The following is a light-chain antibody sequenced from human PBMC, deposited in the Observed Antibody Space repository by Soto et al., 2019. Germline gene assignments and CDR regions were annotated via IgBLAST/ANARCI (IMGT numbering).Light chain of an antibody. J-gene: IGLJ1*01. V-gene: IGLV2-14*03. CDR2: DIA. CDR3: VSFTTKKSYV. Sequence: QSALTQPASVSGSPGQSITISCTGTSSDIGAYIFVSWYQQHPGKAPKLIIYDIANRPSGVSYRFSGSKSASTASLTISGLQADDEADYYCVSFTTKKSYVFGTGTKVTVL. CDR1: SSDIGAYIF.